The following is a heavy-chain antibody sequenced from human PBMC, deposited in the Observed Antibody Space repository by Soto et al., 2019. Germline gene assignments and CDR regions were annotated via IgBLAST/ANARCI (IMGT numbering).Heavy chain of an antibody. V-gene: IGHV1-18*01. CDR1: GYIFVNYG. CDR2: ISPYTGNT. D-gene: IGHD3-16*01. J-gene: IGHJ6*02. CDR3: VMVDNYVTPTPQDV. Sequence: QVQLVQSGDEVKKPGASVKVSCKASGYIFVNYGIAWVRQAPGQGLEWMGWISPYTGNTHSATQVQGRLTMTTDTSTSKAYMDLGGLKSDGTAVYYCVMVDNYVTPTPQDVWGQGTTVTVSS.